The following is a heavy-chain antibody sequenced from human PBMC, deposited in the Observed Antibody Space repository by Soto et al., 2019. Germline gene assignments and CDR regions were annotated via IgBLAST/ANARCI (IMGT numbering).Heavy chain of an antibody. D-gene: IGHD3-22*01. CDR3: ASNYDSSGYYGGYFDY. CDR1: GFTFSSYA. J-gene: IGHJ4*02. CDR2: ISYDGSNK. V-gene: IGHV3-30-3*01. Sequence: GGSLRLSCAASGFTFSSYAMHWVRQAPGKGLEWVAVISYDGSNKYYADSVKGRFTISRDNSKNTLYLQMNSLRAEDTAVYYCASNYDSSGYYGGYFDYWGQGTLVTVSS.